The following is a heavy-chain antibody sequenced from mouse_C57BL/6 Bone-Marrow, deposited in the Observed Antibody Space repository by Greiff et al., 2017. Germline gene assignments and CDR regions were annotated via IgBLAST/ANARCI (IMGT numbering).Heavy chain of an antibody. CDR2: IHPNSGST. D-gene: IGHD1-1*01. J-gene: IGHJ1*03. CDR1: GYTFTGYW. V-gene: IGHV1-64*01. Sequence: QVQLQQPGAELVKPGASVKLSCKASGYTFTGYWMHWVKQRPGQGLEWIGMIHPNSGSTNYNEKFKSKATLTVDKSSSTAYMQLSSLTSEDSAVYYCARDYYGSSHWYFDVWGTGTTVTVSS. CDR3: ARDYYGSSHWYFDV.